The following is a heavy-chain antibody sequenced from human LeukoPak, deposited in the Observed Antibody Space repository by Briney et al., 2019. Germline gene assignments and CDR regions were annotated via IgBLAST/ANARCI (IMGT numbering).Heavy chain of an antibody. CDR3: AKSKSGSCYSGGDY. J-gene: IGHJ4*02. V-gene: IGHV3-23*01. D-gene: IGHD2-15*01. CDR2: ICGSGAST. CDR1: GFTFSDYW. Sequence: GGSLRLSCAASGFTFSDYWMSWVRQAPGKGLEWVSAICGSGASTFYADSVKGRFTISTDSSKNTLYLQMSSLRVEDTAVYYCAKSKSGSCYSGGDYWGQGTLVTVSS.